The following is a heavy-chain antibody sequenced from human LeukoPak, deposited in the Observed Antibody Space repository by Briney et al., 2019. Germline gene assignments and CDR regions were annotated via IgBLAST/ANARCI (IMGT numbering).Heavy chain of an antibody. CDR3: VRGDDIGKHPTRAYYFDI. Sequence: PGGSLRLSCAASGFTFSSYSMNWVRQAPGKGLEWVSTTGLESVHTLCADSVQGRFTVSRDNSRNTLDLQMDNLTVDDTAIYYCVRGDDIGKHPTRAYYFDIWGQGTLVSVSS. CDR1: GFTFSSYS. D-gene: IGHD5-24*01. V-gene: IGHV3-21*04. J-gene: IGHJ4*02. CDR2: TGLESVHT.